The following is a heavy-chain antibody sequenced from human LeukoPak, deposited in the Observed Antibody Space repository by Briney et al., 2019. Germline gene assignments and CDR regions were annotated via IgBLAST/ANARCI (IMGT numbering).Heavy chain of an antibody. CDR2: ISSSGSTI. Sequence: PGGSLRLSCAASGSTSSSYEMNWVRQAPGKGLEWVSYISSSGSTIYYADSVKGRSTISRANAKNSLYLQMNSLRAEDTAVYYCAREDTAMVIPFDYWGQGTLVTVSS. CDR3: AREDTAMVIPFDY. V-gene: IGHV3-48*03. D-gene: IGHD5-18*01. J-gene: IGHJ4*02. CDR1: GSTSSSYE.